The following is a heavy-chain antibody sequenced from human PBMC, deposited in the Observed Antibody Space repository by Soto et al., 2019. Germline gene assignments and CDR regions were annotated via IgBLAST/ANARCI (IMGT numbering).Heavy chain of an antibody. CDR1: GDTFKNCV. J-gene: IGHJ6*02. D-gene: IGHD3-10*01. CDR3: AAELGFGKLSVV. V-gene: IGHV1-69*01. CDR2: IIPLFGTT. Sequence: QVQVVQSGVDVRRPGSSVKVSCTASGDTFKNCVISWVRQAPGQGLEWMGGIIPLFGTTDFAQRFQGRLTITTDESTTTAYMELSRLTSEDTATYYCAAELGFGKLSVVWGQGTTVIVSS.